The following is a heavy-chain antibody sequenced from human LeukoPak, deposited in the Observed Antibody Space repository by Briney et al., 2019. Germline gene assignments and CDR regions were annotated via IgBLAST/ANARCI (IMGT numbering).Heavy chain of an antibody. CDR1: GGSFSGYY. CDR2: INHSGST. V-gene: IGHV4-34*01. Sequence: SETLSLTCAVYGGSFSGYYGSWIRQPPGKGLEWIGEINHSGSTNYNPSLKSRVTISVDTSKNQFSLKLSSVTAADTAVYYCARGRGIRGSAFDIWGQGTMVTVSS. CDR3: ARGRGIRGSAFDI. J-gene: IGHJ3*02. D-gene: IGHD3-10*01.